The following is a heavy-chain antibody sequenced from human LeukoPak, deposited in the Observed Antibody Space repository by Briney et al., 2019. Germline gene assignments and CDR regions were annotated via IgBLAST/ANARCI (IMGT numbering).Heavy chain of an antibody. D-gene: IGHD1-26*01. CDR2: ISSSGSTI. CDR1: GFTFSDYY. Sequence: GGSLRLSCAASGFTFSDYYMSWIRQAPGKGLEWVSYISSSGSTIYYAYSVKGRFTISRDNAKNSLYLQMNSLRAEGTAVYYCARVPSGSYYGDAFDIWGQGTMVAVSS. V-gene: IGHV3-11*01. J-gene: IGHJ3*02. CDR3: ARVPSGSYYGDAFDI.